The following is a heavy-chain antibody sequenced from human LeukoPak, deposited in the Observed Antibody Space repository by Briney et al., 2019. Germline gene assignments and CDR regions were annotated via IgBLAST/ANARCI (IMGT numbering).Heavy chain of an antibody. CDR1: GGTFSSYA. J-gene: IGHJ5*02. Sequence: SVKVSCKASGGTFSSYAISWVRQAPGQGLEWMGRIIPIFGIANYAQKFQGRVTITADKSTSTAYMELSSLRSEDTAMYYCARSATYCSGGSCYWFDPWGQGTLVTVSS. V-gene: IGHV1-69*04. CDR2: IIPIFGIA. D-gene: IGHD2-15*01. CDR3: ARSATYCSGGSCYWFDP.